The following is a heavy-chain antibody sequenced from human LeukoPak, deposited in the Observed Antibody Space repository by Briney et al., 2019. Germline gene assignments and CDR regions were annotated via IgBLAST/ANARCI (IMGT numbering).Heavy chain of an antibody. D-gene: IGHD4-23*01. J-gene: IGHJ6*02. CDR3: ARSSQNQRWYWAYYYYGMDV. CDR1: GYTFTSYD. CDR2: TNPNSGNT. V-gene: IGHV1-8*01. Sequence: ASVKVSCKASGYTFTSYDINWVRQATGQGLEWMGWTNPNSGNTGYAQKFQGRVTMTRNTSISTAYMELSSLRSEDTAVYYCARSSQNQRWYWAYYYYGMDVWGQGTTVTVSS.